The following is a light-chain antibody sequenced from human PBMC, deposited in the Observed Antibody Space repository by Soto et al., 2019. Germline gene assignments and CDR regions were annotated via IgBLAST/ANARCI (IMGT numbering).Light chain of an antibody. CDR2: GAS. CDR1: QSVSSN. Sequence: EIVMTKSPATLSVSPGERATLSCRAGQSVSSNLAWYQQKPGQTPRLLIYGASTRATGIPARFSGSGSGTEFTLTISSLQSEDFAVYYCQQYNNWPPTWTFGQGTKVDIK. J-gene: IGKJ1*01. CDR3: QQYNNWPPTWT. V-gene: IGKV3-15*01.